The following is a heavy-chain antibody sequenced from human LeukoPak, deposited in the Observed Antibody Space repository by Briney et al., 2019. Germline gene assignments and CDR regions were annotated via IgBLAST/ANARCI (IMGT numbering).Heavy chain of an antibody. CDR1: GGSISSSSYY. D-gene: IGHD4-17*01. CDR3: ARHENGDIDY. Sequence: SETLSLTCTVSGGSISSSSYYWGWIRQPPGKGLEWVGSIYYSGSTYYNPSLKSRVTIPVDTSKNQFSLKLSSVTAADTAVYYCARHENGDIDYWGQGTLVTVSS. J-gene: IGHJ4*02. CDR2: IYYSGST. V-gene: IGHV4-39*01.